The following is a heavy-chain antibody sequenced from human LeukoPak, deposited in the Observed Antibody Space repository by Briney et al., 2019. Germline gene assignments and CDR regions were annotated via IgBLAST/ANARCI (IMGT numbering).Heavy chain of an antibody. CDR3: ARDSGRFDVFDI. V-gene: IGHV3-53*01. D-gene: IGHD3-10*01. CDR1: GXTVSTNY. Sequence: GGSLRLSCAASGXTVSTNYMSWVRQAPGKGLEWVSVIYSDGRTYYADSVKGRFTISRDNSKDTLYLQMNSLRAEDTAVYYCARDSGRFDVFDIWGQGTMVTVSS. CDR2: IYSDGRT. J-gene: IGHJ3*02.